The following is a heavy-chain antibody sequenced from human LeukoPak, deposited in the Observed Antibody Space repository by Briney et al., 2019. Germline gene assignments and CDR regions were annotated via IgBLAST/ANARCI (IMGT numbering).Heavy chain of an antibody. J-gene: IGHJ4*02. CDR1: GFTFSSYS. V-gene: IGHV3-9*03. Sequence: GGSLRLSCAASGFTFSSYSMNWVRQAPGKGLEWVSGISWNSGSIGYADSVKGRFTISRDNAKNSLYLQMNSLRAEDMALYYCAKDAGGYSFYFDYWGQGTLVTVSS. CDR2: ISWNSGSI. CDR3: AKDAGGYSFYFDY. D-gene: IGHD5-18*01.